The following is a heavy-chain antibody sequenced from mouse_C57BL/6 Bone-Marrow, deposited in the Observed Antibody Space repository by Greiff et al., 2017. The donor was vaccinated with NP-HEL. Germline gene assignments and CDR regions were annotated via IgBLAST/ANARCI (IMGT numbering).Heavy chain of an antibody. D-gene: IGHD3-3*01. CDR1: GFNITDYY. J-gene: IGHJ3*01. Sequence: EVQLQQSGAELVKPGASVKLSCTASGFNITDYYMHWVKQRPEQGLEWIGRIDPEDGETKYDPKFQGKATITADTSSNTAYLQLSSLTSEDTAVYYGARRDFAYWGQGTLVTVSA. CDR2: IDPEDGET. CDR3: ARRDFAY. V-gene: IGHV14-2*01.